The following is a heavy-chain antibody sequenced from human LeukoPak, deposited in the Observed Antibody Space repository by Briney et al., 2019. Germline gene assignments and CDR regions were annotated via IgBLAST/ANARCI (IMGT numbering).Heavy chain of an antibody. J-gene: IGHJ4*02. CDR2: INHSGST. V-gene: IGHV4-34*01. CDR1: GGSFSGYY. Sequence: PSETLSLTCAVYGGSFSGYYWSWIRQPPGKGLEWIGEINHSGSTNYNPSLKSRVTISVDTSKNQFSLKLSSVTAADTAVYYCARGEISVGGFDYWSQGTLVTVSS. CDR3: ARGEISVGGFDY. D-gene: IGHD3-16*01.